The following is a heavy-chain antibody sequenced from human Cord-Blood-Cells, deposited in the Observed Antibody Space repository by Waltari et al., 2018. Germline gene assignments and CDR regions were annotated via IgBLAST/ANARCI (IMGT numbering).Heavy chain of an antibody. J-gene: IGHJ6*02. CDR2: ISYDGSNK. CDR3: ARARQWSYFYYGMDV. D-gene: IGHD6-19*01. CDR1: GFTFSSYA. V-gene: IGHV3-30*09. Sequence: QVQLVESGGGVVQPGRSLRLSCAASGFTFSSYAMHWVRQAPGKGLEWVAVISYDGSNKYYADSVKGRFANSRDNSTNTLYLQVNSLRAEDTAVYYCARARQWSYFYYGMDVWGQGTTVTVSS.